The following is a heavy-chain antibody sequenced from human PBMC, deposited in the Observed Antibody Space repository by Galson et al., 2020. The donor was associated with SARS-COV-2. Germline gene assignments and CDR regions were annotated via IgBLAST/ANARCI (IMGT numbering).Heavy chain of an antibody. CDR2: ITVASGKT. J-gene: IGHJ4*02. CDR3: ATGPIGYGELTRLDY. V-gene: IGHV1-2*02. CDR1: GYSFDTYV. D-gene: IGHD1-26*01. Sequence: ASVKVSCKASGYSFDTYVIHWVRQAPGQSLEWLGWITVASGKTNYAQNFQGRVTLTRDTSISTANMELIRLRSGDTAIYYCATGPIGYGELTRLDYWGQGTLVTVSS.